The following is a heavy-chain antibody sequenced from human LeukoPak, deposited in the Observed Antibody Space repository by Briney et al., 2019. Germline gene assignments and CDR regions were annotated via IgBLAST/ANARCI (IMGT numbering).Heavy chain of an antibody. D-gene: IGHD2-2*01. CDR2: VSGSGGST. Sequence: AGGSLRLSCAVSGFTYSNYAMTWVRQAPGKGLEWVSSVSGSGGSTYYADSVKGRFTISRDNSKNTLYLQMNSLRAEDTAVYYCAKGGLGRSSTSCFDYWGQGTLVTVSS. CDR1: GFTYSNYA. J-gene: IGHJ4*02. V-gene: IGHV3-23*01. CDR3: AKGGLGRSSTSCFDY.